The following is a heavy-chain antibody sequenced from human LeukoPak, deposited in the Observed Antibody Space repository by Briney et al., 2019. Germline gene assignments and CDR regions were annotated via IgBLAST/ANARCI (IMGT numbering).Heavy chain of an antibody. J-gene: IGHJ4*02. CDR3: AREEYYYDSSGYYYYFDY. V-gene: IGHV3-66*01. Sequence: PGGSLRLSCAASGFTVSSNYMSWVRQAPGKGLERVSVIYSGGSTYYADSVKGRFTISRDNSKNTLYLQMNSLRAEDTAVYYCAREEYYYDSSGYYYYFDYWGQGTLVTVSS. CDR1: GFTVSSNY. D-gene: IGHD3-22*01. CDR2: IYSGGST.